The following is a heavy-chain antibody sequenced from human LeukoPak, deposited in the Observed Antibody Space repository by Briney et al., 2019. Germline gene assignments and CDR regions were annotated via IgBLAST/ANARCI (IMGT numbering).Heavy chain of an antibody. Sequence: SETLSLTCTVSGGSISSSSYYWGWIRQPPGKGLEWIGSIYYSGSTYYNPSLKSRVTISVDTSKNQFSLKLSSVTAADTAVYYCAREEVAVAGRTHYYYMDVWGKGTTVAVSS. CDR1: GGSISSSSYY. J-gene: IGHJ6*03. CDR2: IYYSGST. D-gene: IGHD6-19*01. V-gene: IGHV4-39*07. CDR3: AREEVAVAGRTHYYYMDV.